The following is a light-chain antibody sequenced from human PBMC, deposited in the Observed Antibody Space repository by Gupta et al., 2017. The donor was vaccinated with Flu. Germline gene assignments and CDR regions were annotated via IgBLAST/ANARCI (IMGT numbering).Light chain of an antibody. Sequence: EIVLTQSPGTLSVSQGERATLSCRASQSVSSNFLGWYQQKPGQAPRLLIYDASNRATGIPDRFSGSGSGTDFTLTISRLEPEDFAVYFCQQYGGAPPATFGQGTRLEIK. V-gene: IGKV3-20*01. CDR2: DAS. J-gene: IGKJ5*01. CDR3: QQYGGAPPAT. CDR1: QSVSSNF.